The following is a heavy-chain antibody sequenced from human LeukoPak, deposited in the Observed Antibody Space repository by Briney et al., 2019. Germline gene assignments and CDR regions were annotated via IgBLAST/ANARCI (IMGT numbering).Heavy chain of an antibody. CDR3: ARDRWGTPWIYDY. V-gene: IGHV3-7*01. CDR2: IKQDGSEK. J-gene: IGHJ4*02. CDR1: GFTFSSYW. Sequence: GGSLRLSCAASGFTFSSYWMSWVRQAPGKGLEWVANIKQDGSEKYYVDSVKGRFTISRDNAKNSLYLQMNSLRAEDTAVYYCARDRWGTPWIYDYWGQGTLVTVSS. D-gene: IGHD5-12*01.